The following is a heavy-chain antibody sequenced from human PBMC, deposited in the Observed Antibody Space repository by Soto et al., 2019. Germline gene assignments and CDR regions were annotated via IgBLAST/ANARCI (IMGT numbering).Heavy chain of an antibody. J-gene: IGHJ4*02. Sequence: ASVKVSCKASGGTFSSYAISWVRQAPGQGLEWMGGIIPIFGTANYAQKFRGRVTITADESTSTAYMELSSLRSEDTAVYYCASAGDSSGPPFDYWGQGTLVTV. CDR2: IIPIFGTA. V-gene: IGHV1-69*13. CDR1: GGTFSSYA. CDR3: ASAGDSSGPPFDY. D-gene: IGHD3-22*01.